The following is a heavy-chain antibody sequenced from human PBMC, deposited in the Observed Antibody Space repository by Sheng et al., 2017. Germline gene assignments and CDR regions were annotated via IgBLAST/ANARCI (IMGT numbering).Heavy chain of an antibody. Sequence: QLQLQESGPGLVKPSETLSLTCTVSGGSISSSSYYWGWIRQPPGKGLEWIGSIYYSGSTYYNPSLKSRVTISVDTSKNQFSLKLSSVTAADTAVYYCARDHKDIVVVNWFDPVGPGNPGHRLL. D-gene: IGHD2-15*01. CDR3: ARDHKDIVVVNWFDP. CDR1: GGSISSSSYY. CDR2: IYYSGST. V-gene: IGHV4-39*07. J-gene: IGHJ5*02.